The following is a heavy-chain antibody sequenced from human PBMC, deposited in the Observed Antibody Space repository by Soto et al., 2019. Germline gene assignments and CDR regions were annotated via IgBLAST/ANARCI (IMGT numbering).Heavy chain of an antibody. J-gene: IGHJ4*02. V-gene: IGHV4-59*08. CDR1: GGSISSYY. D-gene: IGHD6-13*01. CDR2: IYYSGST. CDR3: AGQGAAAASFDY. Sequence: SETLSLTCTVSGGSISSYYWSWIRQPPGKGLEWIGYIYYSGSTNYNPSLKSRVTISVDTSKNQFSLKLSSVTAADTAVYYCAGQGAAAASFDYWGQGTLVTVS.